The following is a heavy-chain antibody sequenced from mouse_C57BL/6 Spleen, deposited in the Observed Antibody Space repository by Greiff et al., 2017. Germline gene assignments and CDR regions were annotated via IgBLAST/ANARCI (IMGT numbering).Heavy chain of an antibody. CDR3: ARRAIYYGYDGFAY. CDR1: GYAFTNYL. J-gene: IGHJ3*01. V-gene: IGHV1-54*01. Sequence: QVHVKQSGAELVRPGTSVKVSCKASGYAFTNYLLEWVKQRPGPGLEWIGVINPGSGGTTYNEKFKGKATLTADKSSSTAYMQLSSRTSEDSAVYYCARRAIYYGYDGFAYWGQGTLVTVAA. CDR2: INPGSGGT. D-gene: IGHD2-2*01.